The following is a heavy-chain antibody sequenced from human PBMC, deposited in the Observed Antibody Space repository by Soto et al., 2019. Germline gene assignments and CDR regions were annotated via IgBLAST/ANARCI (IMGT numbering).Heavy chain of an antibody. J-gene: IGHJ4*02. V-gene: IGHV3-30-3*01. CDR2: LSFDGTNK. CDR1: GFTFSSYA. CDR3: ARDRGYYDSSGYYYLYYFDY. D-gene: IGHD3-22*01. Sequence: QVRLVESGGGVVQPGRSLRLSCAASGFTFSSYARHWVRQAPGKGLEWVAVLSFDGTNKFYADSVKGRFTISRDNSKNTLYLQMNSLRAEVTAVYYCARDRGYYDSSGYYYLYYFDYWGQGTLVTVSS.